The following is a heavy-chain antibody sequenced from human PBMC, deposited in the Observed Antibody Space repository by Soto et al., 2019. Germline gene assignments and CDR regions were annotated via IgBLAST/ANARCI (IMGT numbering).Heavy chain of an antibody. CDR3: ARDQPDGFDY. D-gene: IGHD2-2*01. CDR2: IWYDGSDK. CDR1: GFTFRSYG. Sequence: GGSLRLSCAASGFTFRSYGMHWVRQAPGKGLEWVAGIWYDGSDKNYADSVKGRFTISRDNSKNTLYLQLNSLRAEDTAIYFCARDQPDGFDYWGQGTLVTVSS. V-gene: IGHV3-33*01. J-gene: IGHJ4*02.